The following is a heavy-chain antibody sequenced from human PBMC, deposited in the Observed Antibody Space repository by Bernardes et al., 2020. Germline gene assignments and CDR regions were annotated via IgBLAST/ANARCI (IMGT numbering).Heavy chain of an antibody. D-gene: IGHD2-21*02. Sequence: GGSLRLSCTASGFTFSNYAMNWVRQAPGQGLKWVSSISGTGEGAYYAESVRGRFTISRDKARNTVSLQMNSVTVEDRGVYFCAKHSRPTGDTSPSYSYLDVWGKGTTVTVSS. CDR3: AKHSRPTGDTSPSYSYLDV. J-gene: IGHJ6*03. CDR2: ISGTGEGA. V-gene: IGHV3-23*01. CDR1: GFTFSNYA.